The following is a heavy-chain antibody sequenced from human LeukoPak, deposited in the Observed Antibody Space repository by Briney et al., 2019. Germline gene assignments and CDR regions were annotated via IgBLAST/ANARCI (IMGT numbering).Heavy chain of an antibody. D-gene: IGHD4-17*01. Sequence: SETLSLTCTVSGGSISSGGYYWSWIRQPPGKGLEWIGYIYHSGSTYYNPSLKSRVTISVDTSKNQFSLKLSSVTAADTAVYYCAREDYGDYASKYYFDYWGQGTLVTVSS. CDR1: GGSISSGGYY. J-gene: IGHJ4*02. V-gene: IGHV4-30-2*05. CDR3: AREDYGDYASKYYFDY. CDR2: IYHSGST.